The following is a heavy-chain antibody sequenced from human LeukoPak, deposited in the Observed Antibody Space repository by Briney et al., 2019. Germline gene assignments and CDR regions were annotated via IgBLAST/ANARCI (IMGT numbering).Heavy chain of an antibody. CDR2: IRSKAYGGTT. J-gene: IGHJ4*02. V-gene: IGHV3-49*03. CDR1: GFTFGDYA. CDR3: TRVKDYVWGATNRQAFDY. Sequence: GGSLRLSCTASGFTFGDYAMSWFRQAPGKGLEWVGFIRSKAYGGTTEYAASVKGRFTISRDDSKSIAYLQMNSLKTEDTAVYYCTRVKDYVWGATNRQAFDYWGQGTLVTVSS. D-gene: IGHD3-16*01.